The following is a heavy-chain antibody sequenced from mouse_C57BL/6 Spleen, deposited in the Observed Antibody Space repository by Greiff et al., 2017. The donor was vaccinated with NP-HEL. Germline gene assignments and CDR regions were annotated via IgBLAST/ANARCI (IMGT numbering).Heavy chain of an antibody. Sequence: EVQLQQSGPGLVKPSQSLSLTCSVTGYSITSGYYWNWIRQFPGNKLEWMGYISYDGSNNYNPSLKNRISITRDTSKNQFFLKLNSVTTEDTATYYCAREGYYGSEYFDVWGTGTTVTVSS. V-gene: IGHV3-6*01. CDR1: GYSITSGYY. CDR2: ISYDGSN. D-gene: IGHD1-1*01. J-gene: IGHJ1*03. CDR3: AREGYYGSEYFDV.